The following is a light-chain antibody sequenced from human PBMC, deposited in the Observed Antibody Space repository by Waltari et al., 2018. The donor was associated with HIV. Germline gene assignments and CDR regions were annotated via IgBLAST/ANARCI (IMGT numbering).Light chain of an antibody. J-gene: IGLJ2*01. Sequence: SYDVTQPLSVSVSPGQTATITCSGDKLGNKYTSWYQQKAGQSPVLVIYQDTQRPSAIPERFSGSNSGHTATLTISRTQPISEADYYCQAWDSTTLVFGGGTKLTVL. CDR3: QAWDSTTLV. V-gene: IGLV3-1*01. CDR1: KLGNKY. CDR2: QDT.